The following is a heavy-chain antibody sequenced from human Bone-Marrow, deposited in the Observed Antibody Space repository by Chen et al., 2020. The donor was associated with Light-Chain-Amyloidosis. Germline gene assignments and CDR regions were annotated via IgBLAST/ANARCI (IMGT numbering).Heavy chain of an antibody. CDR3: AKDISYDDILPGYPADAFDI. J-gene: IGHJ3*02. CDR2: SSGSGGSR. D-gene: IGHD3-9*01. Sequence: EVQLLESGGGLIQPGGSLRLSCAASGFAFSSYAMSWVRQAPGKGLEWVSTSSGSGGSRYYGDSVKGRLTISRDNSKNALFLKMNSLRAEDTAVYYCAKDISYDDILPGYPADAFDIWGQGTMVTVSS. V-gene: IGHV3-23*01. CDR1: GFAFSSYA.